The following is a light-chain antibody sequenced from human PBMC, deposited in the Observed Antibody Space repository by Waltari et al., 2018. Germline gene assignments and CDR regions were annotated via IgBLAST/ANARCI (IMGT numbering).Light chain of an antibody. CDR2: GSS. V-gene: IGKV3-20*01. Sequence: EIVLTQSPGTLSLLPGERATLSCRASQSVSRSLAWYQQKPGQAPMLLIYGSSSRATGIPDRFIGSGSGTDFSLTINRLEPEDFAVYYCQHYVRLPATFGQGTKVDIK. J-gene: IGKJ1*01. CDR3: QHYVRLPAT. CDR1: QSVSRS.